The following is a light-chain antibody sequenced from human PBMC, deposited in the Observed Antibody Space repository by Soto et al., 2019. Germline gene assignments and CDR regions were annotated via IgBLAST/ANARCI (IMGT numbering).Light chain of an antibody. J-gene: IGKJ1*01. CDR3: QQYDRSPWT. V-gene: IGKV3-20*01. Sequence: EIVLTQSPGTLSLSPGERATLSCRASQSVSSSFLAWYQQKPGQAPRLLIYGASSRATGIPDRFSGSGSGTDFNLTISRLEPEDFAVYYCQQYDRSPWTFGQGTKVEIK. CDR1: QSVSSSF. CDR2: GAS.